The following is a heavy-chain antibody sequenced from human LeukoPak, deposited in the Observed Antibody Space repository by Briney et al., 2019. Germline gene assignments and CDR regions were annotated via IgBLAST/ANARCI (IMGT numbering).Heavy chain of an antibody. Sequence: SETPSLTCTVSGGSLSSYYWSWIRQPPGKGLEWIGYIYYSGSTNYNPSLKSRVTMSVDTSKNQFSLKLTSVTAADTAVYYCAREGYCSSSSCNNWLDPWGQGTLVTVSS. CDR1: GGSLSSYY. V-gene: IGHV4-59*01. D-gene: IGHD2-2*01. J-gene: IGHJ5*02. CDR2: IYYSGST. CDR3: AREGYCSSSSCNNWLDP.